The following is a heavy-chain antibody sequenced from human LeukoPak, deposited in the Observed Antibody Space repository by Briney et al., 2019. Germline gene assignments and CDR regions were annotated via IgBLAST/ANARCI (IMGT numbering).Heavy chain of an antibody. CDR2: IVVGSGNT. V-gene: IGHV1-58*02. CDR3: AAVRASGRAFDI. Sequence: SVKVSCKASGFTFTSSAMQWVLQARGQRLEWIGWIVVGSGNTNYAQKFQERVTITRDMSTSTAYMELSSLRSEDTAVYYCAAVRASGRAFDIWGQGTMVTVSS. D-gene: IGHD6-25*01. J-gene: IGHJ3*02. CDR1: GFTFTSSA.